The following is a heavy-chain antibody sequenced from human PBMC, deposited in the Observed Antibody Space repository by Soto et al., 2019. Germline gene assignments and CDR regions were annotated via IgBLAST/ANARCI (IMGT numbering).Heavy chain of an antibody. Sequence: QVQLVQSGAEVKKPGASVKVSCKASGYTFTSYGISWVRQAPGQGLEWMGWISAYNGNTNYAQKLQGRVTMTTDTSTSTAYMELRSLRSDDTAVYYCARDRERSGGSTPRGNWFDPWGQGTLVTVSS. V-gene: IGHV1-18*01. D-gene: IGHD2-15*01. J-gene: IGHJ5*02. CDR2: ISAYNGNT. CDR1: GYTFTSYG. CDR3: ARDRERSGGSTPRGNWFDP.